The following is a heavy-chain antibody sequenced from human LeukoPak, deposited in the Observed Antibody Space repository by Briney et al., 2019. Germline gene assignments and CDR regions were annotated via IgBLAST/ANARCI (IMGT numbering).Heavy chain of an antibody. V-gene: IGHV4-59*08. Sequence: SETLSLTCTVSGGSISSYYWSWIRQPPGKGLEWIGYIYYSGSTNYNPSLKSRVTISVDTSKNQFSLKLSSVTAADTAVYYCARWGASYGKFKFDYWGQGTLVTVSS. CDR1: GGSISSYY. CDR3: ARWGASYGKFKFDY. J-gene: IGHJ4*02. D-gene: IGHD5-18*01. CDR2: IYYSGST.